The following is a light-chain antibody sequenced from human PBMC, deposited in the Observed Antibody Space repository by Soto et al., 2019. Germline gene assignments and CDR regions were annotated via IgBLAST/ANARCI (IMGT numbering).Light chain of an antibody. Sequence: DIQMTQSPSTLSASVGDRVTITCRASQSIRSLLACYQQKPGKAPKLLIYKVSSLERGGPTRFGGSGSGTEFTLTISSLQPDDFATYYCQQYNSYSAFGQGTKVDVK. J-gene: IGKJ1*01. CDR1: QSIRSL. CDR2: KVS. CDR3: QQYNSYSA. V-gene: IGKV1-5*03.